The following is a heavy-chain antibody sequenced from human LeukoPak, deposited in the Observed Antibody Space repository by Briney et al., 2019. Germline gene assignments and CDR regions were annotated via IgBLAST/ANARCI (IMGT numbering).Heavy chain of an antibody. V-gene: IGHV3-7*03. CDR3: ARVLWLPLRYFDY. CDR1: GFTFSNYW. CDR2: VKQDESEK. Sequence: GGSLRLSCAASGFTFSNYWMSWVRQAPGKGLEWVANVKQDESEKYYVDSVKGRFTISRDNAKNSLYLQMNSLRAEDTAVYYCARVLWLPLRYFDYWGQGTLVTVSS. D-gene: IGHD5-12*01. J-gene: IGHJ4*02.